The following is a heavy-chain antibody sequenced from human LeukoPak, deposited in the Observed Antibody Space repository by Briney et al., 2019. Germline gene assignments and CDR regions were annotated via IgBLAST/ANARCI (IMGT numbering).Heavy chain of an antibody. CDR1: GGTFSSYA. V-gene: IGHV1-69*05. CDR3: ARCRVHYYYMDV. CDR2: IIPIFGTA. J-gene: IGHJ6*03. D-gene: IGHD3-10*01. Sequence: SVKVSCKASGGTFSSYAISWVRQAPGQGLEWMGGIIPIFGTANYALKFQGRVTITTDESTSTAYMEPSSLRSEDTAVYYCARCRVHYYYMDVWGKGTTVTVSS.